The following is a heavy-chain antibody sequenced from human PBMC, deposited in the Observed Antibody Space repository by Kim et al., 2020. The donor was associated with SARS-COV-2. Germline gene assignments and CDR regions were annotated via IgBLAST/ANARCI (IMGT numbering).Heavy chain of an antibody. D-gene: IGHD3-10*01. CDR3: ANWLYGSGSYYGNYGMDV. Sequence: KGRFTLARDNPKNNLYLQMNSLRAEDTAVYYCANWLYGSGSYYGNYGMDVWGQGTTVTVSS. V-gene: IGHV3-23*01. J-gene: IGHJ6*02.